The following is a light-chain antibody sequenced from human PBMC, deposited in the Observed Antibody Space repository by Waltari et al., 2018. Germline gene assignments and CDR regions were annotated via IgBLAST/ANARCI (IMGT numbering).Light chain of an antibody. Sequence: QPVLTQPPSSSASPGESARLTCTLPSDINVGDFNIYWYQQKPGSPPRFLLYYNSDSEKAQGSGVPSRFSGSKYASANAGILRISGLQSEDEADYYCMFWPSNVWVFGGGTKLTVL. J-gene: IGLJ3*02. CDR1: SDINVGDFN. V-gene: IGLV5-37*01. CDR2: YNSDSEK. CDR3: MFWPSNVWV.